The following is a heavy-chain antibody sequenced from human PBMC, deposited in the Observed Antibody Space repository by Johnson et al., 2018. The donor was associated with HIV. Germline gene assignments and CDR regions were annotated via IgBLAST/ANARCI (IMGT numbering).Heavy chain of an antibody. D-gene: IGHD3-3*01. CDR3: ASLNPFVEWLLASTKGAFDI. CDR1: GFTFSNAW. J-gene: IGHJ3*02. Sequence: VQLVESGGGLVKPGGSLRLSCAASGFTFSNAWMSWVRQAPGKGLEWVGRIKSNADGGTTAYAAPVHGRFTIPRDDSKNTLSLNMNSLRAEDTAVYYCASLNPFVEWLLASTKGAFDIWGQGTMVSVSS. V-gene: IGHV3-15*01. CDR2: IKSNADGGTT.